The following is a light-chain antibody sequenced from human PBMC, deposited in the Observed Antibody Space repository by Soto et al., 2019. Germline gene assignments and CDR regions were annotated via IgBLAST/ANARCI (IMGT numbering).Light chain of an antibody. CDR1: QSVSSN. CDR2: GAS. Sequence: EIVMTQSPATLSVSPGERATLSCRASQSVSSNLAWYQQKPGQAPRLLIYGASTRATGIPARVSGSGSGTEFTLTISSLQSEDFAVYYCQQYTNWPLTFGQGTKVEIK. J-gene: IGKJ1*01. V-gene: IGKV3-15*01. CDR3: QQYTNWPLT.